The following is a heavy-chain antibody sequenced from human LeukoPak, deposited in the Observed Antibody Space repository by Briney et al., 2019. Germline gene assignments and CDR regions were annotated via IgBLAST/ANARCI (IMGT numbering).Heavy chain of an antibody. V-gene: IGHV3-49*03. CDR3: ARSYDVLAACFPPDY. J-gene: IGHJ4*02. CDR2: IRSKRYGGTT. Sequence: GGSLRLSCTTSGFTFGESVMSWFRQAPGKGLEWVGLIRSKRYGGTTQYAASVKGRFTISRDDSKSIAYLQMNSLKTEETAVYFCARSYDVLAACFPPDYWGQGTLVTVSS. D-gene: IGHD3-9*01. CDR1: GFTFGESV.